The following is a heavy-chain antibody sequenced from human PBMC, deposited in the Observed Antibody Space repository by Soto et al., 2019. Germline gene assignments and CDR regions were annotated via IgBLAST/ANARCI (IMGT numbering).Heavy chain of an antibody. J-gene: IGHJ3*02. CDR2: XIXXXGXA. Sequence: SGKVSCKASGGTFSSYAISLVRQAPGQALEWMXGXIXXXGXAXXXQXXKXRVTITADESTSTAYMELSSLRSEDTPVYYCARVDSSSWYDAFDIWGQGTMVTVSS. D-gene: IGHD6-13*01. CDR1: GGTFSSYA. CDR3: ARVDSSSWYDAFDI. V-gene: IGHV1-69*13.